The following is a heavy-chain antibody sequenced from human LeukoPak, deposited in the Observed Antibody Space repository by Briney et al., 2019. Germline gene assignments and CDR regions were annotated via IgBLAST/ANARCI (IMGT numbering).Heavy chain of an antibody. CDR2: ISGSGGST. D-gene: IGHD6-13*01. V-gene: IGHV3-23*01. J-gene: IGHJ5*02. Sequence: GGSLRLSCAASGFTFSSYAMSWVRQAPGKGLVWVSAISGSGGSTYYADSVKGRFTISRDNSKNTLYLQMNSLRAEDTAVYYCAKSVAAAGTVPSWFDPWGQGTLVTVSS. CDR1: GFTFSSYA. CDR3: AKSVAAAGTVPSWFDP.